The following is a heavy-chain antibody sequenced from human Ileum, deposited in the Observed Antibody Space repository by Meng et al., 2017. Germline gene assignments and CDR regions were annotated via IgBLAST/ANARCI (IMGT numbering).Heavy chain of an antibody. J-gene: IGHJ4*02. D-gene: IGHD1/OR15-1a*01. V-gene: IGHV3-23*01. CDR2: ISGRGGST. CDR3: VKASGDSPNKNFDS. Sequence: GESLKISCAASGFSLSNFAMNWVRQAPGKGLEWVSVISGRGGSTDYADSVKVRFTISRDSSKSTLYLQMNSLRFEDTAVYYCVKASGDSPNKNFDSWGQGTLVTVSS. CDR1: GFSLSNFA.